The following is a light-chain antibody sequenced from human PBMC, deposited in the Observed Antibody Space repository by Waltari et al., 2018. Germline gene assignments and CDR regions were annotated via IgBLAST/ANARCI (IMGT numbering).Light chain of an antibody. J-gene: IGKJ5*01. CDR2: GTS. CDR1: QTILYSSYNKNY. V-gene: IGKV4-1*01. CDR3: QQYYSAPYT. Sequence: DIVMTQSPDSLAVSLGETTTLNCKSSQTILYSSYNKNYLSWYQVKPGQAPKLLVYGTSTRESGGPDRFSGSGSGTDFSLTISSLQAEDVAVYYCQQYYSAPYTFGQGTRLDIK.